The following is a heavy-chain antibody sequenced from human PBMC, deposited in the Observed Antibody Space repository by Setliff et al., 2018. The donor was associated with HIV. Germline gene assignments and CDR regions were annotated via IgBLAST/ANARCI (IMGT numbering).Heavy chain of an antibody. J-gene: IGHJ6*03. CDR2: ISTYNGNT. V-gene: IGHV1-18*04. D-gene: IGHD6-13*01. Sequence: ASVKVSCKTSGYTFTDHNIYWVRQAPGQGLEWMGWISTYNGNTNYAQNLQGRVTMTTDTSTSTAYMELRSLSSDDTAGYYCARGDMAAGDPYYYYYYMDVWGKGTPVTVSS. CDR1: GYTFTDHN. CDR3: ARGDMAAGDPYYYYYYMDV.